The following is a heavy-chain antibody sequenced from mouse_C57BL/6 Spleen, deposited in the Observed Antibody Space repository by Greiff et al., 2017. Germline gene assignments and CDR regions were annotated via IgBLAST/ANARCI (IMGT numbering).Heavy chain of an antibody. Sequence: QVQLQQSGPELVKPGASVKISCKASGYAFSSSWMNWVKQRPGKGLEWIGRIYPGDGDTNYNGKFKGKATLTADKSSSSAYMQLSSLTSEDSAVYFCARERYYYGSYFDYWGQGTTLTVSS. J-gene: IGHJ2*01. CDR3: ARERYYYGSYFDY. CDR2: IYPGDGDT. CDR1: GYAFSSSW. V-gene: IGHV1-82*01. D-gene: IGHD1-1*01.